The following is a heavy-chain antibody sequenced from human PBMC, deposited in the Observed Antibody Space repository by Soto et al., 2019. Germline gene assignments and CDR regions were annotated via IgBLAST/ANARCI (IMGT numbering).Heavy chain of an antibody. Sequence: QVQLQESGPGLVKPSQTLSLTCTVSGGSISSGGYYWSWIRQHPGKGLEWIGYIYYSGSTYYNPSLKSRFTISVDTPKNQFSLKLSSVPAADTAVYYCAGIYSGSPGGTLRYWGQGTLVTVSS. CDR3: AGIYSGSPGGTLRY. CDR1: GGSISSGGYY. CDR2: IYYSGST. D-gene: IGHD1-26*01. V-gene: IGHV4-31*03. J-gene: IGHJ4*02.